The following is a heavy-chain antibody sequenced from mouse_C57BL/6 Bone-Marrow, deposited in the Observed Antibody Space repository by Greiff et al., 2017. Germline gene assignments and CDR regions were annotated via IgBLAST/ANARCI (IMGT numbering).Heavy chain of an antibody. D-gene: IGHD1-1*01. CDR1: GFNIKDDY. CDR2: IDPENGDT. V-gene: IGHV14-4*01. J-gene: IGHJ3*01. CDR3: TTGYYGSSFLAY. Sequence: EVPLKESGAELVRPGASVKLSCTASGFNIKDDYMHWVKQRPEPGLALIGWIDPENGDTEYASKFQGKATITADTSSNTAYLQRSSLTSEDTAVYYCTTGYYGSSFLAYWGQGTLVTVSA.